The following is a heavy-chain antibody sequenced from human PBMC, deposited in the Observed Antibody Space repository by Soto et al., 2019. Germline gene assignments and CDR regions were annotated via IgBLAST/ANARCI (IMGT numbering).Heavy chain of an antibody. CDR2: IGTAGDT. Sequence: GRSLRLCYAASGFTCSSYDMRWVRQATGKGLEWVSAIGTAGDTYYPGSVKGRFTISRENAKNSLYLQMNSLRAEDTAVYYCARAGRSTVTTTTRAWFDPWGQGTLVTVSS. CDR1: GFTCSSYD. J-gene: IGHJ5*02. V-gene: IGHV3-13*01. D-gene: IGHD4-17*01. CDR3: ARAGRSTVTTTTRAWFDP.